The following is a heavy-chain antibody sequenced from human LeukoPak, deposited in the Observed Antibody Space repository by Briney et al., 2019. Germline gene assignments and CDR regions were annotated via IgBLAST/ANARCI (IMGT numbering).Heavy chain of an antibody. CDR3: AKASWFSNADAVL. J-gene: IGHJ4*02. CDR1: GFTFSSYA. Sequence: GGSLRLSCAASGFTFSSYAMSWVREAPGKGLEWVSTISGNGDTFYADSVKGRFTISRDDSRNTVYLQLNNLRVEDTAVYYCAKASWFSNADAVLWGQGTVVTVS. CDR2: ISGNGDT. V-gene: IGHV3-23*01. D-gene: IGHD3-10*01.